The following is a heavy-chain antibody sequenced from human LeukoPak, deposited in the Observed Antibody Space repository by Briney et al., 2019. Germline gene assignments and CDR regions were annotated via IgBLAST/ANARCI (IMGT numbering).Heavy chain of an antibody. CDR2: GDYSGGT. J-gene: IGHJ4*02. V-gene: IGHV4-39*07. CDR1: GGSISSGGYY. D-gene: IGHD6-19*01. CDR3: AGERGEEYSSGWYKTNYFYN. Sequence: SETLSLTCTVSGGSISSGGYYWSWIRQPPGKGLEWIASGDYSGGTYYNPSLESRVAISADMSKNQISLKLTSVTGADTAVYYCAGERGEEYSSGWYKTNYFYNWGQGIRVTVSS.